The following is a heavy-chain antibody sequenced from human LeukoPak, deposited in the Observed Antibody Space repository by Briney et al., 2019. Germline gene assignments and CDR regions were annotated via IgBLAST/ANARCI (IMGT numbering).Heavy chain of an antibody. V-gene: IGHV4-30-4*01. D-gene: IGHD3-3*01. CDR2: IYYSGST. Sequence: PSETLSLTCTVSGGSISSGDYYWSWIRQPPGKGLEWIGYIYYSGSTYYNPSLKSRVTISVDTSKNRFSLKLSSVTAADTAVYYCARFSRLLRFLEWSFLIWGQGTMVTVSS. J-gene: IGHJ3*02. CDR3: ARFSRLLRFLEWSFLI. CDR1: GGSISSGDYY.